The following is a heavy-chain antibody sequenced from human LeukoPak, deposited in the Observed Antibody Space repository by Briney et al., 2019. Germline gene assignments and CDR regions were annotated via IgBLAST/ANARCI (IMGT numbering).Heavy chain of an antibody. D-gene: IGHD6-13*01. CDR3: ARGIASAGFPYYFDY. CDR2: IYPGDSDT. Sequence: GESLKISFKGSGYSFTSYWIGWVRQMPGKGLEWMGIIYPGDSDTRYSPSFQGQVTISADKSISTAYLQWSSLKASDTAVYYCARGIASAGFPYYFDYWGQGTLVTVSS. V-gene: IGHV5-51*01. J-gene: IGHJ4*02. CDR1: GYSFTSYW.